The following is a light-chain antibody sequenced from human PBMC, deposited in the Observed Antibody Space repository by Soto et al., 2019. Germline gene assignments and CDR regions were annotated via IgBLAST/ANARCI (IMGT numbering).Light chain of an antibody. CDR1: QSISSY. Sequence: EIVLTQSPATLSLSPGERATLSCRASQSISSYLAWYQQKPGQAPRLLIYDASNRVTGIPARFSGSGSGTDFTLTISSLEPEDSAVYYCHQRSNWPSFGPGTKLDMK. CDR2: DAS. V-gene: IGKV3-11*01. CDR3: HQRSNWPS. J-gene: IGKJ3*01.